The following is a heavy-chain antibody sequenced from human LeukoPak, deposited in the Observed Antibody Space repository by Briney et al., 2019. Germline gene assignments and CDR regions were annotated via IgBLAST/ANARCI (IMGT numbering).Heavy chain of an antibody. Sequence: SETLSLTCTVSGGSISSSSYYWGWIRQPPGKGLEWIGYIYYSGSTNYNPSLKSRVTISVDTSKNQFSLKLSSVTAADTAVYYCARHSHRYSGSYSFDYWGQGTLVTVSS. D-gene: IGHD1-26*01. CDR2: IYYSGST. CDR1: GGSISSSSYY. V-gene: IGHV4-61*05. CDR3: ARHSHRYSGSYSFDY. J-gene: IGHJ4*02.